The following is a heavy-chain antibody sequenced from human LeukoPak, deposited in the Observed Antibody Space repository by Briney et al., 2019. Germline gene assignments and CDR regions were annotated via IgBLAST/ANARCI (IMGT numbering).Heavy chain of an antibody. V-gene: IGHV3-15*01. D-gene: IGHD3-22*01. J-gene: IGHJ1*01. CDR2: IKSKTDSGTT. Sequence: PGGSLRLSCAASGFTFSNAWMTWVRQAPGKGLEWVGRIKSKTDSGTTDYAAPVKGRFTISRDDSKTTLYLRMNSLKTEDTAVYYCATYYYDTSGYRRYFQNWGQGTLVTVSS. CDR1: GFTFSNAW. CDR3: ATYYYDTSGYRRYFQN.